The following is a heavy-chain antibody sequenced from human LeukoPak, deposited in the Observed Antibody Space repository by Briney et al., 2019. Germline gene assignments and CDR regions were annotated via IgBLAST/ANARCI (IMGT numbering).Heavy chain of an antibody. J-gene: IGHJ5*02. Sequence: GGSLRLSCAASGFTVSSFAMTWVRQAPGKGLEWVSSITGTHYTTYNTDSVKGRFTISRDNSKNTLYLQMNSLRADDTAAYYCTKDPNGDYVGAFDPWGQGTLVTVSS. CDR1: GFTVSSFA. CDR3: TKDPNGDYVGAFDP. D-gene: IGHD4-17*01. V-gene: IGHV3-23*01. CDR2: ITGTHYTT.